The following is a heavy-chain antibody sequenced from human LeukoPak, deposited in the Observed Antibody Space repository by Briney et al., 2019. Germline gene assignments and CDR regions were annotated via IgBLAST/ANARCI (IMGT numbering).Heavy chain of an antibody. V-gene: IGHV4-59*01. CDR3: ARYIVSYPHDAFDI. J-gene: IGHJ3*02. D-gene: IGHD1-26*01. CDR2: IYYSGST. CDR1: GDSISSYY. Sequence: PSETLSLTCTVSGDSISSYYWSWIRQPPGNGLEWIGYIYYSGSTSYNPSLKSRVTISVDTSKKQFSLKLSSVTAADTAFYYCARYIVSYPHDAFDIWGQGTMVTVSS.